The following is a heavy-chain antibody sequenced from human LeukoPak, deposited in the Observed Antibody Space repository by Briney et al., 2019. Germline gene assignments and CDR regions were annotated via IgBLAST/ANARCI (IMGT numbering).Heavy chain of an antibody. Sequence: GASVKVSCKASGYTFTSYGISWVRQAPGQGLEWMGWISAYNGNTNYAQKLQGRVTMTTDTSTSTAYMELRSLRSDDTAVYYCARRNYYDSSGYKNYYYYMDVWGKGTTVTVSS. CDR1: GYTFTSYG. J-gene: IGHJ6*03. D-gene: IGHD3-22*01. V-gene: IGHV1-18*01. CDR3: ARRNYYDSSGYKNYYYYMDV. CDR2: ISAYNGNT.